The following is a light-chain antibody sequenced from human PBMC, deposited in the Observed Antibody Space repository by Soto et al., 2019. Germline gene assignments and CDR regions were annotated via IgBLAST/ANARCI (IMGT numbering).Light chain of an antibody. J-gene: IGKJ2*01. CDR1: QSVINNW. V-gene: IGKV3-20*01. CDR3: LQYGMSPYT. Sequence: EIVLTQSPDTLSLSPGERATLSCRASQSVINNWIAWYQQKPGQAPRLLIYSASSRPGGIPDKFSGSGSGTDFTLSLNRLEPEDFAVYYCLQYGMSPYTFAQGTKLEI. CDR2: SAS.